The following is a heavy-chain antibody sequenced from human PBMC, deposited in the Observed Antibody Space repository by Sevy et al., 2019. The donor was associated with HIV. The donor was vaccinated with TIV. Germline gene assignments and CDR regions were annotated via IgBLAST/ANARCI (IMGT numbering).Heavy chain of an antibody. CDR3: ARVPRWLKDAFDI. CDR1: GGSFSGYY. CDR2: INRGGST. J-gene: IGHJ3*02. D-gene: IGHD3-16*01. Sequence: SETLSLTCAVYGGSFSGYYWSWIRQPPGKGLEWIGEINRGGSTNYNPSLKSRVTISVDTSKNQFSLKLISVTAAYTAVYYCARVPRWLKDAFDIWGQGTMVTVSS. V-gene: IGHV4-34*01.